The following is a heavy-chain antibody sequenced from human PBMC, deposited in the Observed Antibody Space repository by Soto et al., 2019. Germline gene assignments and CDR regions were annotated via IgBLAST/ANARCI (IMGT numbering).Heavy chain of an antibody. D-gene: IGHD3-3*01. CDR3: AHRVLRTVFALVTTTSIYFDF. J-gene: IGHJ4*02. CDR1: GFSLTTSGVG. Sequence: QITLNESGPTQVKPRQTLTLTCTFSGFSLTTSGVGVGWIRQSPGKAPEWLALIYWDDDKRYSPSLKSRLTITKDTSKNQVVLTMADLAPEDTATYYCAHRVLRTVFALVTTTSIYFDFWGQGTPVAVSS. CDR2: IYWDDDK. V-gene: IGHV2-5*02.